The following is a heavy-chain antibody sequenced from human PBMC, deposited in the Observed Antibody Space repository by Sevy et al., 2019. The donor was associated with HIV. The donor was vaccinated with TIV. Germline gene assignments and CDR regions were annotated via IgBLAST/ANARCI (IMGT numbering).Heavy chain of an antibody. CDR2: IKQDGSEA. J-gene: IGHJ5*02. D-gene: IGHD1-26*01. Sequence: GGSLRLSCVASGFSLRNFWMSWVRQAPGKGLEYVADIKQDGSEAYYVDSVKGRFTISRDNAKNSLYLQMNSLRDEDTAMYFCVRDKEVGASILDAWGQGTPVTVSS. CDR3: VRDKEVGASILDA. CDR1: GFSLRNFW. V-gene: IGHV3-7*03.